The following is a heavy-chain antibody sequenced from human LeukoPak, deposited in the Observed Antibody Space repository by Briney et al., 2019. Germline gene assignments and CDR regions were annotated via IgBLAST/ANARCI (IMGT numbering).Heavy chain of an antibody. V-gene: IGHV3-30*03. D-gene: IGHD5-12*01. CDR3: GRAPYSGHDSPIDS. CDR2: ISYHGNNK. Sequence: PGGSLRLSCAASGFAFNSYWMHWVRQAPGKGLEWVAVISYHGNNKYQADSVKGRFTISRDNSKNTLFLQMNSLRAEDTAVYYCGRAPYSGHDSPIDSWGQGTLVTVSS. CDR1: GFAFNSYW. J-gene: IGHJ4*02.